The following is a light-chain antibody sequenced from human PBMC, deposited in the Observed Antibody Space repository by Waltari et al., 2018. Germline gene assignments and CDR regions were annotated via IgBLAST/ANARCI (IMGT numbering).Light chain of an antibody. J-gene: IGLJ2*01. CDR3: AAWDDSLNGRV. Sequence: QSVVTQPPSVSGTPGQGVTVSCSGSSSNIGRNGVSWYQQVPGTAPKLLIHTNDPRPSGVPDRFSGSKSGTSASLAISGLQSEDEAHYYCAAWDDSLNGRVFGGGTKVTVL. CDR2: TND. CDR1: SSNIGRNG. V-gene: IGLV1-44*01.